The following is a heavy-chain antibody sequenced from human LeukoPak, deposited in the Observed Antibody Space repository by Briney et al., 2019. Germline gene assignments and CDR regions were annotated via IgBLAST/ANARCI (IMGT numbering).Heavy chain of an antibody. D-gene: IGHD3-22*01. CDR1: GGSMSSHY. Sequence: SETLSLTCKVSGGSMSSHYWSWIRQPPGKGLVWIGDIYYSGSTNYNPSLNSRVTISLDTSKNQFSLNLRSVTAADTAVYYCARDDRSGYSTLGYWGQGTLVTVSS. J-gene: IGHJ4*02. CDR2: IYYSGST. V-gene: IGHV4-59*11. CDR3: ARDDRSGYSTLGY.